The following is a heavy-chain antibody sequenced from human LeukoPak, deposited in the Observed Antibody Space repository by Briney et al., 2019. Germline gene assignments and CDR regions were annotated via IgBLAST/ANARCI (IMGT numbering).Heavy chain of an antibody. D-gene: IGHD2-15*01. CDR2: FDPEDGET. CDR1: GYTLTGLS. J-gene: IGHJ6*02. V-gene: IGHV1-24*01. CDR3: AAATLSYYYYGMDV. Sequence: GASVKVSCKVSGYTLTGLSMHWVRQAPGKGLEWMGGFDPEDGETIYAQKFQGRVTMTEDTSTDTAYMELSSLRSEDTAVYYCAAATLSYYYYGMDVWGQGTTVTVSS.